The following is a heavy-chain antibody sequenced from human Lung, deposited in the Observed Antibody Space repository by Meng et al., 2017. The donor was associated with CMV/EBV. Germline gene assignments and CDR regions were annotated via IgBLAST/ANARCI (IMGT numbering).Heavy chain of an antibody. CDR1: QFTFHNYA. D-gene: IGHD3-10*01. Sequence: SCTVSQFTFHNYAMHWVRQAPGEGLEWVSGFSLDTDRIDYADSVKGRFTVSIDSAKGSLYLQMNSLRVEDTALYYCTKDLRPGGADVWCQGTTVTVSS. CDR3: TKDLRPGGADV. V-gene: IGHV3-9*01. CDR2: FSLDTDRI. J-gene: IGHJ6*02.